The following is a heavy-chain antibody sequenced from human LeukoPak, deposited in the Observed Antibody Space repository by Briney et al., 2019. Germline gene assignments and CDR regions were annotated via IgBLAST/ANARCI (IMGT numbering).Heavy chain of an antibody. D-gene: IGHD6-13*01. Sequence: ASVKVSCKASRYTFTGYYMHWVRPAPGQGLEWMGWINPNSGGTNYAQKFQGRVTMTRDTSISTAYMELSRLRSDDTAIYYCARDPIRIAASGYYFDYWGQGTLVTVSS. J-gene: IGHJ4*02. CDR2: INPNSGGT. CDR1: RYTFTGYY. V-gene: IGHV1-2*02. CDR3: ARDPIRIAASGYYFDY.